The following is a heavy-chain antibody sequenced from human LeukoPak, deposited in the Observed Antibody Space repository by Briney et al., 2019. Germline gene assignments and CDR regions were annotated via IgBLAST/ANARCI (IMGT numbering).Heavy chain of an antibody. Sequence: GGSLRLSCAASGFTFGSYWMSWVRQAPGKGLEWVANIKQDGSEKYYVDSVKGRFTISRDNAKNSLYLQMNSLRAEDTAVYYCAKSSLMYYFDYWGQGTLVTVSS. CDR2: IKQDGSEK. CDR3: AKSSLMYYFDY. J-gene: IGHJ4*02. V-gene: IGHV3-7*01. CDR1: GFTFGSYW.